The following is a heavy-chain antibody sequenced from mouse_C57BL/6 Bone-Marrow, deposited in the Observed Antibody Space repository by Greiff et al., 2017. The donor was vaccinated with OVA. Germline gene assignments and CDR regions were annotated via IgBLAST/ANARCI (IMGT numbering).Heavy chain of an antibody. Sequence: EVQRVESVAELVRPGASVKLSCTASGFNIKNTYMHWVKQRPEQGLEWIGRIDPANGNTKYAPKFQGKATITADTSSNTAYLQLSSLTSEDTAIYYCAREGVYYDYDGWYFDVWGTGTTVTVSS. CDR3: AREGVYYDYDGWYFDV. D-gene: IGHD2-4*01. CDR2: IDPANGNT. V-gene: IGHV14-3*01. J-gene: IGHJ1*03. CDR1: GFNIKNTY.